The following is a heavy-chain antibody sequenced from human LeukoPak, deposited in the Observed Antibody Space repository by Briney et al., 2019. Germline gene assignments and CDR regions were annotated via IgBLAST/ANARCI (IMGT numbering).Heavy chain of an antibody. J-gene: IGHJ4*02. D-gene: IGHD5-12*01. CDR3: ARDSGYDGDY. CDR1: GYTFISYQ. CDR2: INPSGGST. Sequence: ASVKVSCKASGYTFISYQMHWVRQAPGQGLEWMGIINPSGGSTSYAQKFQGRVTMTRDTSTSTVYMELSSLRSEDTAAYYCARDSGYDGDYWGQGTLVTVSS. V-gene: IGHV1-46*01.